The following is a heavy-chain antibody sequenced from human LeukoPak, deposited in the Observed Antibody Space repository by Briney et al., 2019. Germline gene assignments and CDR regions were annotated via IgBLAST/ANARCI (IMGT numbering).Heavy chain of an antibody. D-gene: IGHD4-11*01. V-gene: IGHV3-7*01. CDR1: GFSFSSYG. CDR3: ARSRYSNFRKYFDY. J-gene: IGHJ4*02. Sequence: GGSLRLSCAASGFSFSSYGMHWVRQAPGKGLEWVANIKQDGSEKYYVDSVKGRFTISRDNAKNSLYLQMNSLRAEDTAVYYCARSRYSNFRKYFDYWGQGTLVTVSS. CDR2: IKQDGSEK.